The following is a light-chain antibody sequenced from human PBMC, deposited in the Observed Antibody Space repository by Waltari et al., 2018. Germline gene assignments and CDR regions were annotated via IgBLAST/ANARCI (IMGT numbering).Light chain of an antibody. J-gene: IGKJ4*01. Sequence: EIVLTQYPGTLSLSQGARATLSCRASQSVSSSYLAWYQQQPGQAPRLLIYGPSSRATGIPDRFSGSGSGTDFTLTISRLEPEDFAVYYCQQYGSSPPLTFGGGTKVEIK. V-gene: IGKV3-20*01. CDR1: QSVSSSY. CDR3: QQYGSSPPLT. CDR2: GPS.